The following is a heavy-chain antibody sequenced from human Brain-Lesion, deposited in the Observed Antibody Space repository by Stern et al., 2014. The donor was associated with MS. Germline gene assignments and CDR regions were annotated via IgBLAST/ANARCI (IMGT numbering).Heavy chain of an antibody. CDR3: VRPDIMGTIWN. V-gene: IGHV4-39*01. CDR2: VYYTGST. J-gene: IGHJ4*02. Sequence: VQLQQSGPGLVKPSETLSLTCTVSGGSITSSSYYWGWIRQPPGRGLEYIGTVYYTGSTFYDPSLKSRVTISVDTSKNQFALKLPSVTAADTAVYYCVRPDIMGTIWNWGQGTLVTVSS. D-gene: IGHD1-26*01. CDR1: GGSITSSSYY.